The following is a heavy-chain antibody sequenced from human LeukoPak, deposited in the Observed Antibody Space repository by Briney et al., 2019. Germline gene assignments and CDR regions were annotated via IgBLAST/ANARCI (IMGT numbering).Heavy chain of an antibody. CDR3: ARENEKIAAAFDY. J-gene: IGHJ4*02. Sequence: PGRSLRLSCAASGFTFSSYAMHWVRQAPGKGLEWVAVISYDGSNKYYADSVKGRFTISRDNSKNTLYLQMNSLRAEDTAVCYCARENEKIAAAFDYWGQGTLVTVSS. D-gene: IGHD6-13*01. V-gene: IGHV3-30*04. CDR1: GFTFSSYA. CDR2: ISYDGSNK.